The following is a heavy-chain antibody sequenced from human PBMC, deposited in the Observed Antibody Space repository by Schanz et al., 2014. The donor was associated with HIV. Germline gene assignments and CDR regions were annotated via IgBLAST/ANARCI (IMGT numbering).Heavy chain of an antibody. CDR1: GFTFSNYF. CDR3: ARDGARTSHWGF. CDR2: IWSDGNNK. Sequence: VQLLEAGGGLVQPGGSLRLSCAASGFTFSNYFMTWVRQAPGKGLEWVAVIWSDGNNKYYGDSVKGRFTISRDNSKNTLYLQMNSLGVEDTAVYFCARDGARTSHWGFWDQGTLVTVSS. V-gene: IGHV3-33*08. J-gene: IGHJ4*02. D-gene: IGHD2-2*01.